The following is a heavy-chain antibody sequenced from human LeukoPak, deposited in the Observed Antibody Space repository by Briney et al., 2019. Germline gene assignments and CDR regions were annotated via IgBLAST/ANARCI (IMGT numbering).Heavy chain of an antibody. J-gene: IGHJ6*03. Sequence: PSETLSLTCTVSGGSISSYYWSWIRQPAGKGLEWIGRIYISGSGSTDYNPSLKSRVTMSVDTSKNQFSLKLSSVTAADTAVYYCARDKRVAVAGTYIYYYYMDVWGNGTTVTISS. CDR1: GGSISSYY. CDR3: ARDKRVAVAGTYIYYYYMDV. V-gene: IGHV4-4*07. D-gene: IGHD6-19*01. CDR2: IYISGSGST.